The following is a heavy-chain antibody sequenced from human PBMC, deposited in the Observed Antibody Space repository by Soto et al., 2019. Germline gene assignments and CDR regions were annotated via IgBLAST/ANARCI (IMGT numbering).Heavy chain of an antibody. CDR1: GGSFSGYY. J-gene: IGHJ4*02. V-gene: IGHV4-34*01. CDR2: INHVGGT. Sequence: QVQLQQWGAGLLKPSETLSLTCAVYGGSFSGYYWSWIRQPPGKGLEWIGEINHVGGTNYNPSLKSRLTIAVDTSKNQSSLKVNSVTAADTAVYYCARGQKGYSSRWYVDWGQGTGVTVSS. CDR3: ARGQKGYSSRWYVD. D-gene: IGHD6-13*01.